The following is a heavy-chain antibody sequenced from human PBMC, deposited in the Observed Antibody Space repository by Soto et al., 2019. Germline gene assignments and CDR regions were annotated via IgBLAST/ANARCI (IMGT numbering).Heavy chain of an antibody. CDR1: GYTFTTYY. CDR3: GTRDPGHY. CDR2: ISPAGGRT. J-gene: IGHJ4*02. V-gene: IGHV1-46*01. Sequence: QVQLVQSGAEVKKPGASVKVSCKASGYTFTTYYMHWVRQAPGQGLEWMGIISPAGGRTSYAQKFQGRVTMTRATSTSTVYMERRSLRSEDTAVYYCGTRDPGHYWGQGTLVTVSS.